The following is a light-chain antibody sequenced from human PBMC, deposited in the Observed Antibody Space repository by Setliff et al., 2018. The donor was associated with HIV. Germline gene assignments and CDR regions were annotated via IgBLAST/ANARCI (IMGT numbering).Light chain of an antibody. V-gene: IGLV2-14*01. CDR3: SSYTSSTPLYV. CDR2: DVS. J-gene: IGLJ1*01. Sequence: QSVLTQPASVSGSPGQSITISCTGTSSDVGSYNYVSWYRQHPGKAPKLMIYDVSYRPSGVSDRFSGSKSGNTASLTISGLQAEDEADYYCSSYTSSTPLYVFGTGTKVTVL. CDR1: SSDVGSYNY.